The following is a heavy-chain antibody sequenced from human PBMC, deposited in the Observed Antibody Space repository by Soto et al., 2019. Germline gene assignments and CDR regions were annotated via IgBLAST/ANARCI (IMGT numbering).Heavy chain of an antibody. CDR2: TNSDGGDT. CDR1: GFTFSTYW. V-gene: IGHV3-74*01. Sequence: SGFTFSTYWMYWVRQAPGKGLVWVSRTNSDGGDTSYADSVKGRFTISRDNAKNTLYLQMNSLRAEDTAVYYCARDRGWSLFDYWGQGTLVTVSS. CDR3: ARDRGWSLFDY. D-gene: IGHD6-19*01. J-gene: IGHJ4*02.